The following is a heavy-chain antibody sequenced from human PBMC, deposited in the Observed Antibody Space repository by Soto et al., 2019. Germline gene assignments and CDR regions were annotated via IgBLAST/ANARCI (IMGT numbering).Heavy chain of an antibody. Sequence: EVQILESGGGLVQPGGSLRLSCAASGFTFSSYVMNWVRQAPGKGLEWVSGISGSGGDTYYADSVKGRFTISRDNSRNTLYLQMNSLSAEDTAVYYCARVGDMAYKDWGQGTLVTVSP. CDR3: ARVGDMAYKD. D-gene: IGHD3-3*01. CDR1: GFTFSSYV. J-gene: IGHJ4*02. CDR2: ISGSGGDT. V-gene: IGHV3-23*01.